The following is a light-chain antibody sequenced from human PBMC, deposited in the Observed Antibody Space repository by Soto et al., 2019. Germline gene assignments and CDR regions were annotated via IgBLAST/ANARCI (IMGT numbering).Light chain of an antibody. Sequence: IILTQSPDTLSLSPGEIATLSFSASQTVSSNYLAWCQQRPGQAPRLLIYGASTRAAGIPDRFSGSGSGTDFTLTITRLEPEDSAVYFCQQYTGPPTTFGQGTRLEIK. CDR1: QTVSSNY. CDR3: QQYTGPPTT. J-gene: IGKJ5*01. V-gene: IGKV3-20*01. CDR2: GAS.